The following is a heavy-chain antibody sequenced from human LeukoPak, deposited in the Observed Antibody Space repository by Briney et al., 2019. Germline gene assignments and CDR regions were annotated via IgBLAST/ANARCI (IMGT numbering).Heavy chain of an antibody. CDR2: IKEDGSEK. D-gene: IGHD1-26*01. CDR1: GFTFSSCW. V-gene: IGHV3-7*05. J-gene: IGHJ4*02. CDR3: ARGGAPARYYFDY. Sequence: GGSLRLSCAASGFTFSSCWMTWVRQAPGKGLEWVANIKEDGSEKYYVDSVKGRFTISRDNSKNTLYLQMNSLRVEDTAVYYCARGGAPARYYFDYWGQGTLVTVSS.